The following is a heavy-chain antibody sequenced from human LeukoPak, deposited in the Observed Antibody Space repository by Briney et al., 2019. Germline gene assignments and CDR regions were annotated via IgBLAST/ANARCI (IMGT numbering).Heavy chain of an antibody. V-gene: IGHV3-23*01. CDR2: ISGSGGST. CDR1: GFTFSSYA. J-gene: IGHJ6*04. CDR3: ARAPPYYDFWSGYYWVLATMDV. D-gene: IGHD3-3*01. Sequence: GGSLRLSCAASGFTFSSYAMSWVRQAPGKGLEWVSAISGSGGSTYYADSVKGRFTISRDNAKNSLYLQMNSLRAEDTALYYCARAPPYYDFWSGYYWVLATMDVWGKGTTVTVSS.